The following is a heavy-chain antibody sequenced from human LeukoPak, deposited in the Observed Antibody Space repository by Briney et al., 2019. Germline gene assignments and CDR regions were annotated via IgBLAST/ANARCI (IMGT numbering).Heavy chain of an antibody. CDR2: INTHTGNP. J-gene: IGHJ6*03. D-gene: IGHD3-9*01. CDR3: ATLVGNNYYYYYMDV. V-gene: IGHV7-4-1*02. CDR1: GYTFTRYA. Sequence: ASVKVSCKASGYTFTRYATNWVRQAPGQGLEWMGWINTHTGNPTYAQDFTGRFVFSLDTSVSTAYLQISSLKAEDTAVYYCATLVGNNYYYYYMDVWGKGTTVTVSS.